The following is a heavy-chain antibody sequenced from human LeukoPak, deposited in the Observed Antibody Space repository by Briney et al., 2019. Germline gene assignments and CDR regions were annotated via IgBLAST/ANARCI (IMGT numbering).Heavy chain of an antibody. V-gene: IGHV1-69*04. CDR3: ARTSFHYSYGYGGGLYFDY. D-gene: IGHD5-18*01. CDR2: IIPILGIA. CDR1: GGTFSSYA. Sequence: SVKVSCKASGGTFSSYAISWVRHAPGQGLEWMGRIIPILGIANYAQKFQGRVTITADKSTSTAYMELSSLRSEDTAVYYCARTSFHYSYGYGGGLYFDYWGQGTLVTVSS. J-gene: IGHJ4*02.